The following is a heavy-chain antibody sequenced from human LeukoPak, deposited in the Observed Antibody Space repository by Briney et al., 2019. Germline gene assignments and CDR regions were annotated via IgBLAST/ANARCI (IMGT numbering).Heavy chain of an antibody. CDR1: GYTFTGYS. D-gene: IGHD3-10*01. J-gene: IGHJ4*02. CDR3: AAGPRITMVRGVIITPPSFDY. Sequence: ASVKVSCKASGYTFTGYSIYWVRQTPGQKLEWMGWINPKTGTANSAQKFQGRVTMTRDMSTSTAYMELSSLRSEDTAVYYCAAGPRITMVRGVIITPPSFDYWGQGTLVTVSS. CDR2: INPKTGTA. V-gene: IGHV1-2*02.